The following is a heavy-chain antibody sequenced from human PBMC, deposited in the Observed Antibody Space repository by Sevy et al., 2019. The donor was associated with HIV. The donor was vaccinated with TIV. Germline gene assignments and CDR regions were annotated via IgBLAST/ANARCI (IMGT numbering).Heavy chain of an antibody. J-gene: IGHJ4*02. D-gene: IGHD3-16*02. CDR2: INPSGGST. CDR3: ARDSQMITFGGVIVISHSEFDY. Sequence: ASVKVSCKASGYTFTSYYMHWVRQAPGQGLEWMGIINPSGGSTSYAQKFQGRVTMTRDTSTSTVYMELSSLRSEDTAVYYCARDSQMITFGGVIVISHSEFDYWGQGTLVTVSS. CDR1: GYTFTSYY. V-gene: IGHV1-46*01.